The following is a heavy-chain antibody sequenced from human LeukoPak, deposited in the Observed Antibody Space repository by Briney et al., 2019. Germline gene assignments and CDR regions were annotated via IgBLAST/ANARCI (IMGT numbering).Heavy chain of an antibody. CDR3: ARGRYSTNGVCYFDY. D-gene: IGHD2-8*01. CDR2: ISSSGSSI. CDR1: GFTFSRYE. V-gene: IGHV3-48*03. Sequence: GGALRLSCAASGFTFSRYEMNWVREALGEGVEWGSYISSSGSSIYYADSVKGRFTISRDNAKNYMYMHMHSLRAEDTAVYYCARGRYSTNGVCYFDYWGQGTLVPVSS. J-gene: IGHJ4*02.